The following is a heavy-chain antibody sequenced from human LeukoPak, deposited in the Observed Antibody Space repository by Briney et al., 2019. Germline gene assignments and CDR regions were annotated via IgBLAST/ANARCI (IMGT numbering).Heavy chain of an antibody. CDR3: ASEPRITMVRGAHYMDV. Sequence: GSLRLSCAASGFTFSSYSMNWVRQPPGKGLEWIGEINHSGSTNYNPSLKSRVTISVDTSKNQFSLKLSSVTAADTAVYYCASEPRITMVRGAHYMDVWGKGTTVTISS. J-gene: IGHJ6*03. D-gene: IGHD3-10*01. CDR2: INHSGST. CDR1: GFTFSSYS. V-gene: IGHV4-34*01.